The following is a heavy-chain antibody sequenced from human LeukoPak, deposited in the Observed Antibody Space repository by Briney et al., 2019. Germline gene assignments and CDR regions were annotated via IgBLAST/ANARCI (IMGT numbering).Heavy chain of an antibody. J-gene: IGHJ5*02. CDR2: ISSSSSYM. CDR3: ASRLAARP. CDR1: GFTFSSYR. D-gene: IGHD6-6*01. V-gene: IGHV3-21*01. Sequence: GGSLRLSCAASGFTFSSYRMNWVRQAPGKGLEWVSSISSSSSYMYYADSVKGRFTISRDNAKNSLYLQMNSLRAEDTAVYYCASRLAARPWGRGTLVSVSS.